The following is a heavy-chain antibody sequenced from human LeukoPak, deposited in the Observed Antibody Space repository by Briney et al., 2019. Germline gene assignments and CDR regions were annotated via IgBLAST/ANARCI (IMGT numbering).Heavy chain of an antibody. J-gene: IGHJ5*02. CDR1: GFTFSSYG. D-gene: IGHD2-2*01. CDR2: ISGSGGST. CDR3: ARADIVVVPAHNWFDP. Sequence: GGSLRLSCAASGFTFSSYGMSWVRQAPGKGLEWVSVISGSGGSTYYADSVKGRFTISRDNSKNTLYLQLNSLRAEDTAVYYCARADIVVVPAHNWFDPWGQGTLVTVSS. V-gene: IGHV3-23*01.